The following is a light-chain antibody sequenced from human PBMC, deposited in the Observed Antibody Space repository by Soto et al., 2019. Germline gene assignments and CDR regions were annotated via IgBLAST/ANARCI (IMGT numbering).Light chain of an antibody. J-gene: IGKJ2*01. V-gene: IGKV1-5*03. CDR3: QQYNSYPYT. CDR1: QTISIW. CDR2: KAS. Sequence: DIQMTQSPSTLSASVGDRVTLTCRASQTISIWLAWYQQKPGNAPKLLIYKASSLESGVPSRFSGSGSGTEFTLTITSLQPDDIATYYCQQYNSYPYTFGQGTKLEIK.